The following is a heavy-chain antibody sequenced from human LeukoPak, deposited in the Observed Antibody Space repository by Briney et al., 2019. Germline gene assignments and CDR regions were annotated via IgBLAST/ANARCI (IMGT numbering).Heavy chain of an antibody. CDR1: GFTFSSYS. CDR3: ARRYDSSGYSFDY. V-gene: IGHV3-21*01. CDR2: ISSSSSYI. D-gene: IGHD3-22*01. Sequence: GGSLRLSCAASGFTFSSYSMNWVRQAPGKGLEWVSSISSSSSYIYYADSVKGRFTTSRDNAKNSLYLQMNSLRAEDTAVYYCARRYDSSGYSFDYWGQGTLVTVSS. J-gene: IGHJ4*02.